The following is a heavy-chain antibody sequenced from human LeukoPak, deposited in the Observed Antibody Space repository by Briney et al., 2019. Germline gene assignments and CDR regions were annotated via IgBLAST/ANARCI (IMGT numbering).Heavy chain of an antibody. Sequence: SGTLSLTCAVSGYSISSSKWWGWIRQPPGKGLEWIGYIYYSGSIYYNPSLKSRVTMSVDTSKNQFSLKLSSVTAVDTAVYYCARSGSSSWVDAFDIWGQGTMVTVSS. J-gene: IGHJ3*02. CDR3: ARSGSSSWVDAFDI. CDR2: IYYSGSI. V-gene: IGHV4-28*05. CDR1: GYSISSSKW. D-gene: IGHD6-13*01.